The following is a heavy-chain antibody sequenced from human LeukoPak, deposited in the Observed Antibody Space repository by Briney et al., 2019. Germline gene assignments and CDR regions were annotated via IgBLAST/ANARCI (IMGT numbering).Heavy chain of an antibody. D-gene: IGHD3-9*01. CDR3: ATALTGYKYYLDY. CDR2: FDPEDGET. CDR1: GYTLTELS. V-gene: IGHV1-24*01. J-gene: IGHJ4*02. Sequence: ASVKVSCKVSGYTLTELSMHWVRLAPGKGLEWMGGFDPEDGETIYAQKFQGRVIMTEDTSTDTAYMELSSLRSEDTAVYYCATALTGYKYYLDYWGQGTLVTVSS.